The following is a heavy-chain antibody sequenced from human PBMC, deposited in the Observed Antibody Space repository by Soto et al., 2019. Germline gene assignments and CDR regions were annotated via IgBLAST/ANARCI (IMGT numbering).Heavy chain of an antibody. D-gene: IGHD6-19*01. CDR1: GFTFSSYA. J-gene: IGHJ6*02. V-gene: IGHV3-30-3*01. Sequence: GSLRLSCAASGFTFSSYAMHWVRQAPGKGLEWVAVISYDGSNKYYADSVRGRFTISRDNSKNTLYLQMNSLRAEDTAVYYCARDRAVLAVAGTGHYYYGMDVWGQGTTVTVSS. CDR2: ISYDGSNK. CDR3: ARDRAVLAVAGTGHYYYGMDV.